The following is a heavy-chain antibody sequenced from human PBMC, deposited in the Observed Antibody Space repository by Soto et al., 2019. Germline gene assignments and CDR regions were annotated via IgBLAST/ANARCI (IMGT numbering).Heavy chain of an antibody. J-gene: IGHJ5*02. D-gene: IGHD4-17*01. V-gene: IGHV1-18*01. Sequence: ASVKVSCKASGYTFTSYGISWVLQAPGQGLEWMGWISAYNGNTNYAQKLQGRVTMTTDTSTSTAYMELRSLRSDDTAVYYCARVVTTVAQTWFEPWGQGTLVTGSS. CDR2: ISAYNGNT. CDR1: GYTFTSYG. CDR3: ARVVTTVAQTWFEP.